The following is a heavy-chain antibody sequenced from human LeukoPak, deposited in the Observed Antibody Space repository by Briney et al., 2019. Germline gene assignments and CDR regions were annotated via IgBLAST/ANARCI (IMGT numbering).Heavy chain of an antibody. CDR1: GYTFTGYY. D-gene: IGHD6-19*01. V-gene: IGHV1-2*02. J-gene: IGHJ4*02. CDR2: ISPNSGGT. CDR3: AGSQNPIAVAGTSGFDY. Sequence: ASVKVSCKASGYTFTGYYMHWVRQAPGQGLEWMGWISPNSGGTNYAQKFQGRVTMTRDTSISTAYMELSRLRSDDTAVYYCAGSQNPIAVAGTSGFDYWGQGTLVTVSS.